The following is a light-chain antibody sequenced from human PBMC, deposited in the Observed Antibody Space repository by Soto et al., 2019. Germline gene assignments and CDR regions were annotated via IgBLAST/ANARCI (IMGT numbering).Light chain of an antibody. CDR1: QSISSY. J-gene: IGKJ2*01. CDR2: AAS. CDR3: QQYDNLPMYT. Sequence: DIQMTQSPSSLSASVGDRVTITCRASQSISSYLNWYQQKPGKAPKLLIYAASSLQSGVPSRFSGSGSGTDFTLTISSLQPEDIATYYCQQYDNLPMYTFGQGTKVDIK. V-gene: IGKV1-39*01.